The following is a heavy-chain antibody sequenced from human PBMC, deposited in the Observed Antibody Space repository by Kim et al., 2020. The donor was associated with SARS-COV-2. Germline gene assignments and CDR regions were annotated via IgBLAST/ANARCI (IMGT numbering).Heavy chain of an antibody. J-gene: IGHJ4*02. V-gene: IGHV5-51*01. CDR3: ARHGAVAGTWGFDY. D-gene: IGHD6-19*01. Sequence: PSVQGQVAVSADKSISTAYLQWSSLKASDTAMYYCARHGAVAGTWGFDYWGQGTLVTVSS.